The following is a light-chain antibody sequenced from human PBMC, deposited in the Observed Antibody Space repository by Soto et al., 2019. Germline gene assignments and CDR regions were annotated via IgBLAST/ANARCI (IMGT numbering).Light chain of an antibody. CDR1: QSVDNY. J-gene: IGKJ1*01. Sequence: EIVLTQSPATLSLSPGERATLSCRASQSVDNYLDWYQQKPGQAPRLLIYESSNRATGIPARFSGSGSGTDFGLTISSLEPEDFAVYYCQQRSTWPQTFGQGTKVDIK. CDR3: QQRSTWPQT. CDR2: ESS. V-gene: IGKV3-11*01.